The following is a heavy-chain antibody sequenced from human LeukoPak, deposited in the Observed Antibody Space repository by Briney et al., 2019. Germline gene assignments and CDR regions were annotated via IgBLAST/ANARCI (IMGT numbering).Heavy chain of an antibody. CDR1: GFTFSDYY. V-gene: IGHV3-11*06. CDR3: ASSPGYSSGWRDY. Sequence: GGSLRLSCAASGFTFSDYYMSWIRQALGKGLEWVSYISSSSSYTNYADSVKGRFTISRDNAKNSLYLQMNSLRAEDTAVYYCASSPGYSSGWRDYWGQGTLVTVSS. CDR2: ISSSSSYT. D-gene: IGHD6-19*01. J-gene: IGHJ4*02.